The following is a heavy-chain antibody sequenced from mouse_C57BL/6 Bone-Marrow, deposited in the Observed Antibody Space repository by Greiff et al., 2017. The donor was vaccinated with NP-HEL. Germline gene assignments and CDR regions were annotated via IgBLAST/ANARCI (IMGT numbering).Heavy chain of an antibody. D-gene: IGHD1-1*01. V-gene: IGHV1-15*01. CDR1: GYTFTDYE. Sequence: QVQLKQSGAELVRPGASVTLSCKASGYTFTDYEMHWVKQTPVHGLEWIGAIDPETGGTAYNQKFKGKAILTADKSSSTAYMELRSLTSEDSAVYYCTRWNYYGSSHYYAMDYWGQGTSVTVSS. CDR2: IDPETGGT. J-gene: IGHJ4*01. CDR3: TRWNYYGSSHYYAMDY.